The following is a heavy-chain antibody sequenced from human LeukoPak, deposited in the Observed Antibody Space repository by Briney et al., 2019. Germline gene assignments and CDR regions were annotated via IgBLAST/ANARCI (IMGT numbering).Heavy chain of an antibody. D-gene: IGHD5-12*01. CDR2: IHYSGST. CDR3: ARGILATILSFGY. J-gene: IGHJ4*02. CDR1: GGSVSSGSYY. Sequence: SETLSLTCTVSGGSVSSGSYYWSWIRQPPGKGLEWIGYIHYSGSTNYNPSLRSRVTISVDTSKNQFSLKLSSVTAADTALYFCARGILATILSFGYWGQGTLVTVSS. V-gene: IGHV4-61*01.